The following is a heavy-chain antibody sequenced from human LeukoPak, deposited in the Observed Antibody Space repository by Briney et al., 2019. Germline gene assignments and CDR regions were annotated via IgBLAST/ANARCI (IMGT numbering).Heavy chain of an antibody. V-gene: IGHV3-23*01. CDR1: GFTFSSYG. CDR2: ISGSGGST. CDR3: AKLQLGYYYMDV. Sequence: PGGSLRLSCAASGFTFSSYGMSWVRQAPGKGLEWVSAISGSGGSTYYADSVKGWFTISRDNSKNTLYLQMNSLRAEDTAVYYCAKLQLGYYYMDVWGKGTTVTISS. D-gene: IGHD5-18*01. J-gene: IGHJ6*03.